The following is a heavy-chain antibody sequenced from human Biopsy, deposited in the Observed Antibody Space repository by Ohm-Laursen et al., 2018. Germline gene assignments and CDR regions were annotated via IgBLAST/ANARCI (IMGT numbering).Heavy chain of an antibody. CDR1: GDSINNYY. V-gene: IGHV4-4*07. CDR2: IYTSGSP. J-gene: IGHJ3*02. CDR3: ARGAGRYYVYGAFDI. Sequence: SDTLPLTWAVSGDSINNYYWSWIRQPAGKGLEWIGRIYTSGSPNYNLSLESRVTMSVDTSKNQFSLNLRSVTAADTAVYYCARGAGRYYVYGAFDIWGQGTVVTVSS. D-gene: IGHD1-26*01.